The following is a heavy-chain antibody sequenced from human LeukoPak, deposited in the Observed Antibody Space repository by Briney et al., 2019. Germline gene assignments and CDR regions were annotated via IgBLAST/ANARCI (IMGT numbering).Heavy chain of an antibody. CDR2: INDDGGNT. Sequence: GGSLRLSCAASGFTFTNYWMHWVRQGPGKGLAWVSRINDDGGNTNYADYVKGRFTISRDNAKNTLFLQMSSLRAEDTAVYYCARSYSATQIDYWGQGSLVTVSS. CDR1: GFTFTNYW. V-gene: IGHV3-74*01. D-gene: IGHD2-21*01. J-gene: IGHJ4*02. CDR3: ARSYSATQIDY.